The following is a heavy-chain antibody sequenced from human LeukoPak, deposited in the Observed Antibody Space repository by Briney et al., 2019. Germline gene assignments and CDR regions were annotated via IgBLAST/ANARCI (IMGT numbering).Heavy chain of an antibody. Sequence: GGSPRLSCAASGFTFSSYSMNWVRQAPGKGLEWVSSISSSSSYIYYADSVKGRFTISRDNAKNSLYLQMNSLRAEDTAVYYCARDQVYYGSGSYYNPSDYWGQGTLVTVSS. CDR1: GFTFSSYS. V-gene: IGHV3-21*01. CDR3: ARDQVYYGSGSYYNPSDY. J-gene: IGHJ4*02. D-gene: IGHD3-10*01. CDR2: ISSSSSYI.